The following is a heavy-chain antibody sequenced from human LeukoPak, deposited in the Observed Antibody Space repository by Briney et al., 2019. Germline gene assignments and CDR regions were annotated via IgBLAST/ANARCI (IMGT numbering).Heavy chain of an antibody. J-gene: IGHJ4*02. CDR3: AGSPYSGGSFDY. CDR1: GGSISTSYY. V-gene: IGHV4-39*01. Sequence: PSETLSLTCTVSGGSISTSYYWGWTRQPPGRGLVWIGNIHSSGSTFYNPSLESRVIISVDMSKNQFSLKLSSVTAADTAVYYCAGSPYSGGSFDYWGQGTLITVSS. CDR2: IHSSGST. D-gene: IGHD1-26*01.